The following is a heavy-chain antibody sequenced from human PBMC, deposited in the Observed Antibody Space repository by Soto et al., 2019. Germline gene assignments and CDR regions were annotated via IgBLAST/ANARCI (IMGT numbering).Heavy chain of an antibody. CDR2: IYYSGNT. CDR3: VREGGRFCSGGSCQVDY. V-gene: IGHV4-39*02. D-gene: IGHD2-15*01. J-gene: IGHJ4*02. Sequence: SETLPLTFTVSGGSITSSSYYWGWIRQPPGKGLEWIGSIYYSGNTYYTPSLKSRVTISVDTSKNQFSLKLSSVTAADTAVYYCVREGGRFCSGGSCQVDYWGQGTLVTVSS. CDR1: GGSITSSSYY.